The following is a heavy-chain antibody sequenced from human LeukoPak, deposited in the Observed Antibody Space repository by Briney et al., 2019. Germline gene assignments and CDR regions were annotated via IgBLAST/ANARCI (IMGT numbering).Heavy chain of an antibody. CDR2: ISAYNGNT. J-gene: IGHJ5*02. V-gene: IGHV1-18*01. CDR1: GGTFSSYA. CDR3: ARCDVDIVATIGFDP. Sequence: ASVKVSCKASGGTFSSYAISWVRQAPGQGLEWMGWISAYNGNTNYAQKLQGRVTMTTDTSTSTAYMELRSLRSDDTAVYYCARCDVDIVATIGFDPWGQGTLVTVSS. D-gene: IGHD5-12*01.